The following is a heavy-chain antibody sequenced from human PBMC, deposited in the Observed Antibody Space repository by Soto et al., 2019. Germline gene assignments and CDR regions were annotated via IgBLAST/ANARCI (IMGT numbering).Heavy chain of an antibody. D-gene: IGHD6-13*01. Sequence: SVKVSCKASGFTFTSSAVQWVRQARGQRLEWIGWIVVGSGNTNYAQKFQERVTITRDMSTSTAYMELSSLRSEDTAVYYCAVLPGIAAATSPQHWGQGTLVTVSS. CDR3: AVLPGIAAATSPQH. V-gene: IGHV1-58*01. CDR1: GFTFTSSA. CDR2: IVVGSGNT. J-gene: IGHJ1*01.